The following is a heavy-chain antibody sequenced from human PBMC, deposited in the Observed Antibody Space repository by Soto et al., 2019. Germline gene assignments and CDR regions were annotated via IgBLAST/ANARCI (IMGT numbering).Heavy chain of an antibody. V-gene: IGHV4-34*01. CDR2: INHSGST. CDR1: GGSFSGYY. CDR3: ARGPLGTIDDY. J-gene: IGHJ4*02. D-gene: IGHD7-27*01. Sequence: SETLSLTCAVYGGSFSGYYWSWIRQPPGKGLEWIGEINHSGSTNYNPSLKSRVTISVDTSKNQFSLKLSSVTAADTAVYYCARGPLGTIDDYWGQGTLVTVSS.